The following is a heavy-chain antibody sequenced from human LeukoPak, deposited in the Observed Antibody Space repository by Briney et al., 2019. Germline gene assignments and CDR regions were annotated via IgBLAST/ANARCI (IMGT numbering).Heavy chain of an antibody. J-gene: IGHJ4*02. CDR2: IYHSGTT. D-gene: IGHD2-2*01. Sequence: SETLSLTCTVSGGSISSSYYYWGWIRQPPGKGLEWIGEIYHSGTTNYNPSLESRVTISLDTSNNQFFLDLNSVTAADTAVYYCANKLYCSSTSCYPAGYWGQGILVTVSS. CDR3: ANKLYCSSTSCYPAGY. V-gene: IGHV4-39*07. CDR1: GGSISSSYYY.